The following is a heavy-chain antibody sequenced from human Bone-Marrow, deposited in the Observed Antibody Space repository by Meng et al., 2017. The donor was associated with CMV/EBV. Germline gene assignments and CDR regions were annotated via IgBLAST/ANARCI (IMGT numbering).Heavy chain of an antibody. Sequence: QVEPEESGPGLVKPSQTLSLTCTVSGGSISSGDYYWSWIRQPPGKGLEWIGYIYYSGSTYYNPSLKSRVTISVDTSKNQFSLKLSSVTAADTAVYYCARDMGSSGYYGNNWFDPWGQGTLVTVSS. CDR1: GGSISSGDYY. J-gene: IGHJ5*02. V-gene: IGHV4-30-4*08. CDR3: ARDMGSSGYYGNNWFDP. CDR2: IYYSGST. D-gene: IGHD3-22*01.